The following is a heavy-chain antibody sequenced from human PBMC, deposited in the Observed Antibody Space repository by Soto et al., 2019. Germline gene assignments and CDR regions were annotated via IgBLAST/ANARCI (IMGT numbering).Heavy chain of an antibody. CDR2: IYYSGST. CDR3: ARQRIAVVAAPAVDY. D-gene: IGHD2-15*01. J-gene: IGHJ4*02. CDR1: GGSISSSSYY. Sequence: PSETLSLTCTVSGGSISSSSYYWGWIRQPPGKGLEWIGSIYYSGSTYYSPSLKSRVTISVDTSKNQFSLKLSSVTAADTAVYYCARQRIAVVAAPAVDYWGQGTLVTVSS. V-gene: IGHV4-39*01.